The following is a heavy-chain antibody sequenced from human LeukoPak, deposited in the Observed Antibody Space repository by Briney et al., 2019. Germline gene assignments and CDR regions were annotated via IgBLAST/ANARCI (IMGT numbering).Heavy chain of an antibody. V-gene: IGHV1-18*01. J-gene: IGHJ4*02. D-gene: IGHD2-8*02. Sequence: ASVKVSFKASGYTFTSYGISWVRQAPGQGLEWMGWISAYNGNTNFAQKLQGRVTMTTDTSTSTAYMELRSLRSDDTAVYYCARAAPGYWLDYWGQGTLVTVSS. CDR2: ISAYNGNT. CDR3: ARAAPGYWLDY. CDR1: GYTFTSYG.